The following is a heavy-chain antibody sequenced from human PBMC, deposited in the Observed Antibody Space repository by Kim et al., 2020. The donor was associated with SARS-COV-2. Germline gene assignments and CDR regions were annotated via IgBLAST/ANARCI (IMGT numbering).Heavy chain of an antibody. CDR1: GFTFSSYA. J-gene: IGHJ4*02. V-gene: IGHV3-23*01. Sequence: GGSLRLSCAASGFTFSSYAMSWVRQAPGKGLEWVSAISGSGGSTYYADSVKGRFTISRDNSKNTLYLQMNSLRAEDTAVYYCAKENSGWGITMVRGVNDYWGQGTLVTVSS. D-gene: IGHD3-10*01. CDR3: AKENSGWGITMVRGVNDY. CDR2: ISGSGGST.